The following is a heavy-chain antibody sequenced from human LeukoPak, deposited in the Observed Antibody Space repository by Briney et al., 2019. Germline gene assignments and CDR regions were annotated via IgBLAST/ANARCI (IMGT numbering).Heavy chain of an antibody. CDR2: IKSKTDGGTT. Sequence: GGSLRLSCAVSGITLSNYGMSWVRQAPGKGLEWVGRIKSKTDGGTTDYAAPVKGRFTISRDDSKNTLYLQMNSLKTEDTAVYYCTTGLIAVAGDESYYFDYWGQGTLVTVSS. J-gene: IGHJ4*02. CDR1: GITLSNYG. CDR3: TTGLIAVAGDESYYFDY. V-gene: IGHV3-15*01. D-gene: IGHD6-19*01.